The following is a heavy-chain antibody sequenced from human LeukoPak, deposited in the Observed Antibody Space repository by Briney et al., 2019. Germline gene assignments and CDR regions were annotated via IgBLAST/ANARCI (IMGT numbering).Heavy chain of an antibody. CDR3: AKDRGQNSPQYYFDF. D-gene: IGHD2/OR15-2a*01. V-gene: IGHV3-23*01. CDR2: YSGRGGTT. Sequence: QTGGSLRLSCVASGFTFSSYAMSWVRQAPGKGLEWVSLYSGRGGTTYYADSVRGRFTVSRDNSKNTLYLQMNSLRAEDTAVYYCAKDRGQNSPQYYFDFWGQGTLVTVSS. CDR1: GFTFSSYA. J-gene: IGHJ4*02.